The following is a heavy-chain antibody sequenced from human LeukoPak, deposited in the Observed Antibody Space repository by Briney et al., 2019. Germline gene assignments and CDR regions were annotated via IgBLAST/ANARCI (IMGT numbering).Heavy chain of an antibody. Sequence: GGSLRLSCAASGFTFSSYAMSWVRQAPGKGLEWVSAISNSGGHTYYADSVKGRFTVSRDNSENTLYLQMNSLRAEDTAVYYCAKDLGTFQPDYWGQGTLVTASS. CDR1: GFTFSSYA. J-gene: IGHJ4*02. CDR3: AKDLGTFQPDY. V-gene: IGHV3-23*01. D-gene: IGHD2-2*01. CDR2: ISNSGGHT.